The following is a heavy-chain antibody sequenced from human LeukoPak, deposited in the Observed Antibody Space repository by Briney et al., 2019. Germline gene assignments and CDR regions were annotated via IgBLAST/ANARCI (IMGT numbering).Heavy chain of an antibody. Sequence: QSGGSLRLSCAASGFTFSSYSMNWVRQAPGKGLEWVSYISSSSSTIYYADSVKGRFTISRDNAKNSLYLQMNSLRAEDTAVYYCARDWVVAAFDYWGQGTLVTVSS. CDR1: GFTFSSYS. CDR2: ISSSSSTI. D-gene: IGHD2-15*01. J-gene: IGHJ4*02. V-gene: IGHV3-48*01. CDR3: ARDWVVAAFDY.